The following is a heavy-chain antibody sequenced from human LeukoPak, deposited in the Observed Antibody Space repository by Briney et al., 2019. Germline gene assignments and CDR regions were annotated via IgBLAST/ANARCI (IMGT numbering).Heavy chain of an antibody. V-gene: IGHV3-20*04. CDR2: VTWDGGST. CDR3: AMKFSRDYYYMDV. J-gene: IGHJ6*03. CDR1: GFSIEDFG. Sequence: GGSLRLSCEASGFSIEDFGMSWVRQPPGKGLEWVSGVTWDGGSTGYAASVEGRFTISRDNAKNSLYLQMNSLRAEDTALYYCAMKFSRDYYYMDVWGKGTTVTVSS.